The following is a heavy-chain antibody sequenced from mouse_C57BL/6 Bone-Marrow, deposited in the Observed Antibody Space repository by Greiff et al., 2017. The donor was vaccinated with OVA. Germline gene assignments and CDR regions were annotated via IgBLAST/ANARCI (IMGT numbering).Heavy chain of an antibody. D-gene: IGHD2-4*01. CDR1: GYTFTDYN. J-gene: IGHJ3*01. CDR2: INSNNGGT. CDR3: AMGWYYDYDGGACFAY. V-gene: IGHV1-18*01. Sequence: EVQLQQSGPELAKPGASVKIPCKASGYTFTDYNMDWVKQSHGKSLEWIGDINSNNGGTIYNQKFKGKATLTVDKSSSTAYMELRSLTSEDTAVYYCAMGWYYDYDGGACFAYWGQGTLVTVSA.